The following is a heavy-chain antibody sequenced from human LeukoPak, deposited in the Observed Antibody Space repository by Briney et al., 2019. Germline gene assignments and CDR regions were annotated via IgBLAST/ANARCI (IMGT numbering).Heavy chain of an antibody. Sequence: ASVKVSCKASGGTFSSYAISWVRQAPGQGLEWMGWINPNSGGTNYAQKFQGRVTMTRDTSISTAYMELSRLRSDDTAVYYCARSNYDILTGLYKALYDYWGQGTLVTVSS. CDR3: ARSNYDILTGLYKALYDY. V-gene: IGHV1-2*02. D-gene: IGHD3-9*01. CDR2: INPNSGGT. J-gene: IGHJ4*02. CDR1: GGTFSSYA.